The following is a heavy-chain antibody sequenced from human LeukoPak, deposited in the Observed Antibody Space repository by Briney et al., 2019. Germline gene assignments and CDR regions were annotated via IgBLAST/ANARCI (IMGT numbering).Heavy chain of an antibody. J-gene: IGHJ6*02. D-gene: IGHD2-2*01. V-gene: IGHV3-30*04. Sequence: GGSLRLSCAASGFTFSSYAMHWVRQAPGKGLEWVAVISYDGSNKYYADSVKGRFTISRDNSKNTLYLQMNSLRAEDTAVYYCGRVRAVVPAVPDYYYYYGMDVWGQGTTVTVSS. CDR1: GFTFSSYA. CDR3: GRVRAVVPAVPDYYYYYGMDV. CDR2: ISYDGSNK.